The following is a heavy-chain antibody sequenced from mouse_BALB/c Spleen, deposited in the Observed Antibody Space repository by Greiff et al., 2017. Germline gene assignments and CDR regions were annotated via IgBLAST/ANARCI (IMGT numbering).Heavy chain of an antibody. CDR2: IDPANGNT. CDR1: GFNIKDTY. CDR3: ARGVVATRAMDY. Sequence: VHVKQSGAELVKPGASVKLSCTASGFNIKDTYMHWVKQRPEQGLEWIGRIDPANGNTKYDPKFQGKATITADTSSNTAYLQLSSLTSEDTAVYYCARGVVATRAMDYWGQGTSVTVSS. V-gene: IGHV14-3*02. J-gene: IGHJ4*01. D-gene: IGHD1-1*01.